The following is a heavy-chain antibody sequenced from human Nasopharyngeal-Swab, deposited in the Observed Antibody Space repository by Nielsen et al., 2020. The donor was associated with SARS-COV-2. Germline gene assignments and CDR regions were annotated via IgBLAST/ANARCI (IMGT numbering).Heavy chain of an antibody. CDR3: AKDLRGPYFF. CDR1: GFPFDDYA. J-gene: IGHJ4*02. Sequence: SLKISCAASGFPFDDYAMHWVRQAPGKGLEWVSGISWNSGNMGFADSVKGRFTISRDNAKNTLSLQMNSLRAEDTAVYYCAKDLRGPYFFWGQGTLVTVSS. D-gene: IGHD2/OR15-2a*01. CDR2: ISWNSGNM. V-gene: IGHV3-9*01.